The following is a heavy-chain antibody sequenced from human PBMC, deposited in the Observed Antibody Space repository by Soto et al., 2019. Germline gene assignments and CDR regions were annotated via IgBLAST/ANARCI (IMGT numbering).Heavy chain of an antibody. V-gene: IGHV1-3*01. CDR3: ARDRVTMVRGVTNFDY. CDR2: INAGNGNT. CDR1: GYTFTSYA. Sequence: GASVKVSCKASGYTFTSYAMHWVRQAPGQRLEWMGWINAGNGNTKYSQKFQGRVTITRDTSASTAYMELSSLRSEDTAVYYCARDRVTMVRGVTNFDYWGQGTLVTVSS. J-gene: IGHJ4*02. D-gene: IGHD3-10*01.